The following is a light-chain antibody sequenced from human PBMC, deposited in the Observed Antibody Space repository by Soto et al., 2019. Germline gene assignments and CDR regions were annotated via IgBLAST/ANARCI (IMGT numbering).Light chain of an antibody. V-gene: IGKV3-11*01. Sequence: EIVLTQSTATRSLSPVERSTLSCRASQSVRSSLAWYQQQPGQAPRLLIYAASNRATGIPARFSGSGSGTDFTLTISSLDPQDFAVYYCQQRSNWPGTFGLGTKVDI. CDR2: AAS. CDR3: QQRSNWPGT. J-gene: IGKJ1*01. CDR1: QSVRSS.